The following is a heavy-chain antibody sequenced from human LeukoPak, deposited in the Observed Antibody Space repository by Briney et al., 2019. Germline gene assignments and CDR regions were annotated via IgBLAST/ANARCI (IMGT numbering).Heavy chain of an antibody. CDR3: ARALYSDYYSYLNWFDP. CDR1: GYTFTNYG. V-gene: IGHV1-18*01. J-gene: IGHJ5*02. CDR2: ISAYNGLT. Sequence: ASVKVSCKASGYTFTNYGIGWVRQAPGQGLEWMGWISAYNGLTNYAQKFQGRVTMTADTSTSTAYVELRSLRSDDTAIYYCARALYSDYYSYLNWFDPWGQGTLVTVSS. D-gene: IGHD5-12*01.